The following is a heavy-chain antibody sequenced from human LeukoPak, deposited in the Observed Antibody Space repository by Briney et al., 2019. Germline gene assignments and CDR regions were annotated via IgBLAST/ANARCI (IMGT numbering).Heavy chain of an antibody. Sequence: ASVKVSFKASGGTFSSYAISWVRQAPGQGLEWMGGIIPIFGTANYAQKFQGRVTITADESTSTAYMELSSLRSEDTAVYYCARDQYSSSWYFFDPWGQGTLVTVSS. V-gene: IGHV1-69*13. D-gene: IGHD6-13*01. CDR3: ARDQYSSSWYFFDP. CDR2: IIPIFGTA. CDR1: GGTFSSYA. J-gene: IGHJ5*02.